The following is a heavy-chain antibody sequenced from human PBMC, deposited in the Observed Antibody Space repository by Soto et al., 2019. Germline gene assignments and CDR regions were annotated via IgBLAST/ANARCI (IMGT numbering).Heavy chain of an antibody. J-gene: IGHJ4*02. CDR1: GFPVSDYV. CDR3: AKEVIGARRGPDN. CDR2: ISGSIGQT. Sequence: EVQLLESGGGLVQPGGSRTLSCAASGFPVSDYVVTWVRQAPGKGLEWVSGISGSIGQTYYADSVKGRFTISRDSSKNTVYLQMNSLRAEDTAVYYCAKEVIGARRGPDNWGQGTLVTVSS. V-gene: IGHV3-23*01. D-gene: IGHD6-6*01.